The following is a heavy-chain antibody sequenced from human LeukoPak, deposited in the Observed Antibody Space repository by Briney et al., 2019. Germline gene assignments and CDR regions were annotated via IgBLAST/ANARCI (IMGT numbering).Heavy chain of an antibody. CDR3: ARVDLFGKQLVTHAFDI. V-gene: IGHV4-31*03. Sequence: SETLSLTCTVSGGSISSGGYYWSWIRQHPGKGLEWIGYIYYSGSTYYNPSLKSRVTISVDTSKNQFSLKLSSVTAADTAVYYCARVDLFGKQLVTHAFDIWGQGTMVTVSS. J-gene: IGHJ3*02. CDR1: GGSISSGGYY. D-gene: IGHD6-6*01. CDR2: IYYSGST.